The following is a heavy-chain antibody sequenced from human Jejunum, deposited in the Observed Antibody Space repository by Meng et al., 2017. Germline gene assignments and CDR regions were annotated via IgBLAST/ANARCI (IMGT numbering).Heavy chain of an antibody. CDR3: AKDILMLSSGHDAFDV. D-gene: IGHD3-16*01. Sequence: GESLKISCEASGFTFNTYAMSWVRQAPGKGLEWVSTLSSSGANTYYADSARGRFIISRDNSKRMVYLQMNSLRAEDTAIYYCAKDILMLSSGHDAFDVWGLGTVVTVSS. CDR1: GFTFNTYA. J-gene: IGHJ3*01. V-gene: IGHV3-23*01. CDR2: LSSSGANT.